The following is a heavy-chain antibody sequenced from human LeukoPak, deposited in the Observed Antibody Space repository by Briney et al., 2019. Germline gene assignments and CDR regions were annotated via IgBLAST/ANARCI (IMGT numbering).Heavy chain of an antibody. CDR2: TTGGGGTT. J-gene: IGHJ4*02. CDR1: GFTFNDYA. D-gene: IGHD4-23*01. CDR3: AKVNSFKIGWKSPIDS. V-gene: IGHV3-23*01. Sequence: GGSLRLSCAASGFTFNDYAMAWVGKGQGRGLEWASSTTGGGGTTYYADSVRGRFTFSRDNSENTLYLQMNSLRAEDTATYYCAKVNSFKIGWKSPIDSWGQGTLVTVSS.